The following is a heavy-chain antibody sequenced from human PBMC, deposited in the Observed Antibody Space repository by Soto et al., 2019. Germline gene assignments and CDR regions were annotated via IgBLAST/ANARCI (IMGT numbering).Heavy chain of an antibody. J-gene: IGHJ4*02. CDR3: ASSYGSGYRAFDY. Sequence: QVQLVQSGAEVKRPGSSVMVSCKASGDTFDFYSINWVRQAPGRGLEWMGRVNPIVRMSNYAQKFQGRVTMTADRPTSTAYMELSSLRSEDTAIYYCASSYGSGYRAFDYWGQGALVTVSS. CDR2: VNPIVRMS. D-gene: IGHD3-10*01. V-gene: IGHV1-69*02. CDR1: GDTFDFYS.